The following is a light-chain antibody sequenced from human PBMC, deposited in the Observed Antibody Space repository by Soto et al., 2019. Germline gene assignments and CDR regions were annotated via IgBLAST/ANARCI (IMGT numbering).Light chain of an antibody. J-gene: IGLJ1*01. CDR2: DVS. V-gene: IGLV2-14*03. CDR3: SSYTSSSTHV. Sequence: QAVVTQPASVSGSPGQSITISCTGTSSDVGGYNFVSWYQQHPGKVPKLMIYDVSSRPSGVSDRFSGSKSSNTASLTISGLQSEDEGDYYCSSYTSSSTHVLGSGTKLTVL. CDR1: SSDVGGYNF.